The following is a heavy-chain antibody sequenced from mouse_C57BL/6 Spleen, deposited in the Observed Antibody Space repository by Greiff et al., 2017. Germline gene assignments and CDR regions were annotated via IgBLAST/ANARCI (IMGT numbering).Heavy chain of an antibody. CDR2: INPSTGGT. J-gene: IGHJ2*01. CDR1: GYSFTGYY. Sequence: VQLQQSGPELVKPGASVKISCKASGYSFTGYYMNWVKQSPEKSLEWIGEINPSTGGTTYNQKFKAKATLTVDKSSSTAYMQLKSLTSEDSAVYYCARGPHYYGSSPFDYWGQGTTLTVSS. V-gene: IGHV1-42*01. CDR3: ARGPHYYGSSPFDY. D-gene: IGHD1-1*01.